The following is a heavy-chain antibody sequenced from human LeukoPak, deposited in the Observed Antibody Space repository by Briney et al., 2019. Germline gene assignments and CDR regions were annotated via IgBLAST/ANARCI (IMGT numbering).Heavy chain of an antibody. Sequence: SETLSLTCAVSGGSISSSNWWSWVRQPPGKGLEWIGEIYHSGSTNYNPSLKSRVTISVDKSKNQFSLKLSSVTAADTAVYYCARHFPYSGSRRVSAYYYGMDVWGQGTTVTVSS. CDR2: IYHSGST. CDR1: GGSISSSNW. J-gene: IGHJ6*02. D-gene: IGHD1-26*01. CDR3: ARHFPYSGSRRVSAYYYGMDV. V-gene: IGHV4-4*02.